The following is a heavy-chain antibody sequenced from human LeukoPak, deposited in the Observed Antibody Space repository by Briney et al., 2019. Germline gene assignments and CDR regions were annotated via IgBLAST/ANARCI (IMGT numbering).Heavy chain of an antibody. J-gene: IGHJ4*01. CDR3: SKEVGANDF. D-gene: IGHD1-26*01. CDR2: ISSSSYI. Sequence: PGGSLRLSCAASGFTFSSYSMNWVRQARGKGLEGVSSISSSSYIYYADSVKGRFTISREQRKHSLYLQMNSLRAEDPAVYYCSKEVGANDFWGQGTLVTVSS. V-gene: IGHV3-21*01. CDR1: GFTFSSYS.